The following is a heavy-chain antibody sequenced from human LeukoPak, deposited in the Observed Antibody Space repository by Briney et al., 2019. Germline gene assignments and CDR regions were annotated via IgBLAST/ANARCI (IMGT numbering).Heavy chain of an antibody. V-gene: IGHV1-18*01. CDR3: ARVPAAPGYYYYYYMDV. CDR2: IGAYNGNT. Sequence: GASVKVSCKASGYTFTSYGISWVRQAPGQGLEWMGWIGAYNGNTNYAQRLQGRVTMTTDTSTSTAYMELRSLRSDDTAVYYCARVPAAPGYYYYYYMDVWGKGTTVTVSS. J-gene: IGHJ6*03. D-gene: IGHD2-2*01. CDR1: GYTFTSYG.